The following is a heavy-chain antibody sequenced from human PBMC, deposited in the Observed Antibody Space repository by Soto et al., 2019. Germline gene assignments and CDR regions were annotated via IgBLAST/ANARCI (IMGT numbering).Heavy chain of an antibody. D-gene: IGHD1-7*01. CDR1: GFTFSDFY. CDR3: ARSGTPLIEILDY. Sequence: GGSLRLSCAASGFTFSDFYMNWIRQAPGQGLEWLSFINPRGETRYIADSIRGRFTFSRDNARKSLYLQMDRLRADDTAVYYCARSGTPLIEILDYWGHGTLVTVSS. J-gene: IGHJ4*01. CDR2: INPRGETR. V-gene: IGHV3-11*01.